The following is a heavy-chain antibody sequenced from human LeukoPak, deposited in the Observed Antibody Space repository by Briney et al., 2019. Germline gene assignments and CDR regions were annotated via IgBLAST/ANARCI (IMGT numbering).Heavy chain of an antibody. Sequence: PGGSLRLSCAASGFTVSSSYMTWVRQAPGKGLEWVSVLYSGGKTYYADSVKGRFTISRDNSKNTLYLQMNSLRGEDTAVYYCARSAARSILAPFDYWGQGTLVTVSS. V-gene: IGHV3-66*02. CDR1: GFTVSSSY. CDR2: LYSGGKT. CDR3: ARSAARSILAPFDY. J-gene: IGHJ4*02.